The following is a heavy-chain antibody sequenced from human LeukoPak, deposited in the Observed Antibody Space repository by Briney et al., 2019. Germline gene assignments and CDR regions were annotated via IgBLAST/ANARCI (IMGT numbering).Heavy chain of an antibody. CDR1: GFTFSSYA. CDR3: ARDPGEYSNGLYYFDS. J-gene: IGHJ4*02. V-gene: IGHV3-30*04. Sequence: GGSLRLSCAASGFTFSSYAIHWVRQAPGKGLEWVAAISFDGVTNYYADSVRGRFTMSRDNSKNTVYLQVDNLRTEDTALYYCARDPGEYSNGLYYFDSWGQGTLVTVSS. D-gene: IGHD5-18*01. CDR2: ISFDGVTN.